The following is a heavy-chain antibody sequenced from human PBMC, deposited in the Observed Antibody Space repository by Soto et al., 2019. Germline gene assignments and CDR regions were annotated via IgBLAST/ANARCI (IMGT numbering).Heavy chain of an antibody. CDR1: GCILSNYG. Sequence: SLRLSCKASGCILSNYGLHWVRQAPGKGLEWVAVIWYDGSHKYYADSGKGRFTIPSENSKHSLYIEVNSLRGEDTAVYYWARDGLTTAGGIYDRKDYFAHWGMAPLVTVPS. J-gene: IGHJ4*02. V-gene: IGHV3-33*01. CDR2: IWYDGSHK. D-gene: IGHD3-22*01. CDR3: ARDGLTTAGGIYDRKDYFAH.